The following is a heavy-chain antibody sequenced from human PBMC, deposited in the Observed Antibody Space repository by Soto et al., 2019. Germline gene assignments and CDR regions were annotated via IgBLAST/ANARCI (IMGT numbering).Heavy chain of an antibody. Sequence: ASVKVSCKASGYTFTSYYMHWVRQAPGQGLEWMGIINPSGGSTSYAQKFQGRVTMTRDTSTSTVYMELSSLRSEDTAVYYCARSNYYDSSGYYPRVFDYWGQGTLVTVSS. D-gene: IGHD3-22*01. V-gene: IGHV1-46*01. J-gene: IGHJ4*02. CDR1: GYTFTSYY. CDR2: INPSGGST. CDR3: ARSNYYDSSGYYPRVFDY.